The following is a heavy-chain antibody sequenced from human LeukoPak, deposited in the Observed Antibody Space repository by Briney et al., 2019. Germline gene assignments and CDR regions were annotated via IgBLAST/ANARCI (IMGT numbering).Heavy chain of an antibody. V-gene: IGHV5-51*01. J-gene: IGHJ4*02. CDR2: IYPGDSDT. CDR1: GYSFTTYW. D-gene: IGHD4-17*01. Sequence: GESLKISCRGSGYSFTTYWIGWVRQMPGKGLEWMGIIYPGDSDTRYTPSFQGQVTMSADKSINTAYLQWSSLKASDTAMYYCASHDYGDYGTFKFWGQGTLVTVSS. CDR3: ASHDYGDYGTFKF.